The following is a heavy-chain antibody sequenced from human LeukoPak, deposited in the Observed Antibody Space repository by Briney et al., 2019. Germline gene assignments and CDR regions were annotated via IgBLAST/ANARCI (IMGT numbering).Heavy chain of an antibody. CDR3: AKVRVGSGWFDP. CDR2: ISGSGGST. Sequence: SGGSLRLSCAASGFTFSSYAMSWVRQAPGKGLEWVSAISGSGGSTYYADSVKGRFTISRDNSKNTLYLHMNSLRAEDTAVYYCAKVRVGSGWFDPWGQGTLVTVSS. D-gene: IGHD3-10*01. CDR1: GFTFSSYA. J-gene: IGHJ5*02. V-gene: IGHV3-23*01.